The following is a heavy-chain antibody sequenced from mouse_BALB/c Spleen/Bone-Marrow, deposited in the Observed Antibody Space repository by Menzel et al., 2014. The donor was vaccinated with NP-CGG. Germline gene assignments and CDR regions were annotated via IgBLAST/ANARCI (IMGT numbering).Heavy chain of an antibody. D-gene: IGHD3-3*01. J-gene: IGHJ4*01. CDR3: SKGTYAMDY. CDR1: GYSITSGYT. CDR2: IHYSGST. V-gene: IGHV3-1*02. Sequence: DVQLQESGPDLVKPSQSLSLTRTVTGYSITSGYTWHWIRQFPGNTLEWMGYIHYSGSTNYNPSLKSRISITRDTSKNQFFLQLNSVTTEDTATYFCSKGTYAMDYWGQGTSVTVSS.